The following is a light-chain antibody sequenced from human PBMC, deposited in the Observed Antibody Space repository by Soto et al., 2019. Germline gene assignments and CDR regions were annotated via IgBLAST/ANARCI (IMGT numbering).Light chain of an antibody. V-gene: IGKV3-15*01. Sequence: EIVMTQSPATLSVSPGERATLSCRASQSVSSNLAWYQQKPGQAPRLLIYGASTRATGIPARFSGSGSGTELTLTISSLQSEDFAVYYCQQYNNWPTWTFGHGTKVEIK. CDR3: QQYNNWPTWT. CDR1: QSVSSN. J-gene: IGKJ1*01. CDR2: GAS.